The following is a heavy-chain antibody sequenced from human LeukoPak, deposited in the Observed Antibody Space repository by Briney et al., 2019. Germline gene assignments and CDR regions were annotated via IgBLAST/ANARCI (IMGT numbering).Heavy chain of an antibody. CDR2: TYYRSQWYY. V-gene: IGHV6-1*01. D-gene: IGHD5-24*01. Sequence: SQALSLTCAISGESVSSTGASWNWIRQSPSRGLEWLGRTYYRSQWYYEYALSVKSRIIVAPDTSKNQFSLQLNSVTPEDTAVYYCVRGNYNFDYWGQGSLVTVSS. CDR1: GESVSSTGAS. CDR3: VRGNYNFDY. J-gene: IGHJ4*02.